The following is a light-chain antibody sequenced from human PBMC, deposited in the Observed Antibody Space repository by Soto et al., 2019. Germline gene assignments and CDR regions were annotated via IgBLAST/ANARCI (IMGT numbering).Light chain of an antibody. CDR1: PSVISSY. J-gene: IGKJ1*01. V-gene: IGKV3-20*01. CDR3: QQYCSSPPQT. Sequence: EIELKQSPGTLSLSPEERATLSCRASPSVISSYLAWYQQKPGQAPCLLIYVSSRWATGIPDRFSGSGSGTDFSLTISRLEPEDFAVYYCQQYCSSPPQTFGQGTKVDIK. CDR2: VSS.